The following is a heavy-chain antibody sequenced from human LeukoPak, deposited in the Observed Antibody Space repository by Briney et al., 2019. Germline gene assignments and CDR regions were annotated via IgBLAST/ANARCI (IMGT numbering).Heavy chain of an antibody. CDR1: GGSISSGDYY. CDR3: ARWDYYGSGNRRLDY. V-gene: IGHV4-30-4*01. CDR2: IYYSGST. D-gene: IGHD3-10*01. Sequence: SETLSLTCTVSGGSISSGDYYWSWIRQPPGKGLEWIGYIYYSGSTYYNPSLKSRVTISVDTSKNQFSLKLSSVTAADTAIYYCARWDYYGSGNRRLDYWGQGTLVTVSS. J-gene: IGHJ4*02.